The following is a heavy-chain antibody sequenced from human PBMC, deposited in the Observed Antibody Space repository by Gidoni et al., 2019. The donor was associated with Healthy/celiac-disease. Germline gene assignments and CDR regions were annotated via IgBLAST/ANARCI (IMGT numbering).Heavy chain of an antibody. CDR1: RFPFSSYG. D-gene: IGHD3-10*01. CDR3: AKSVWFGDDPRGFDY. V-gene: IGHV3-30*18. J-gene: IGHJ4*02. CDR2: ISYDGSNK. Sequence: QVPLVESGGGVVQPGRSLRLSCAASRFPFSSYGMHWVRQAPGKGLEWVAVISYDGSNKYYADSVKGRFTISRDNSKNTLYLQMNSLRAEDTAVYYCAKSVWFGDDPRGFDYWGQGTLVTVSS.